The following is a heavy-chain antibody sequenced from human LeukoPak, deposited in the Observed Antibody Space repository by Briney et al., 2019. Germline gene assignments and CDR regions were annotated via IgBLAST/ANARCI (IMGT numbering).Heavy chain of an antibody. D-gene: IGHD3-22*01. CDR2: FDPEDGET. V-gene: IGHV1-24*01. CDR1: GYTFTSYD. CDR3: ATDRYYDSSGYYPLDY. J-gene: IGHJ4*02. Sequence: GASVKVSCKASGYTFTSYDINWVRQATGQGLEWMGGFDPEDGETIYAQKFQGRVTMTEDTSTDTAYMELSSLRSEDTAVYYCATDRYYDSSGYYPLDYWGQGTLVTVSS.